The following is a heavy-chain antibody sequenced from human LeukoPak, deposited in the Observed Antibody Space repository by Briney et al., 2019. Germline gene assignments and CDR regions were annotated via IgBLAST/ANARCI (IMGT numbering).Heavy chain of an antibody. CDR1: GFTFSSYW. CDR3: ARARYCSSTSCRHFDY. J-gene: IGHJ4*02. V-gene: IGHV3-7*03. CDR2: IKQDGSEK. Sequence: GGSLRLSCAASGFTFSSYWMSWVRQAPGKGLEWVADIKQDGSEKYYVDSVKGRFTISRDNAKNSLYLQMNSLRAEDTAVYYCARARYCSSTSCRHFDYWGQGTLVTVSS. D-gene: IGHD2-2*01.